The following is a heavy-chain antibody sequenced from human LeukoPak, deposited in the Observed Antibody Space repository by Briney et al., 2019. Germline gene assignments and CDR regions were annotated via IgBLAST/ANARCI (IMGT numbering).Heavy chain of an antibody. D-gene: IGHD4-23*01. V-gene: IGHV3-30*02. Sequence: GGSLRLSCAASGFTFSSYGMHWVRQAPGKGLEWVAFIRYDGSNKYYADSVKGRFTISRVNSKNTLYLQMNSLRAEDTAVYYCANGGRSTGGGFYGGNSGFDYWGQGTLVTVSS. J-gene: IGHJ4*02. CDR2: IRYDGSNK. CDR3: ANGGRSTGGGFYGGNSGFDY. CDR1: GFTFSSYG.